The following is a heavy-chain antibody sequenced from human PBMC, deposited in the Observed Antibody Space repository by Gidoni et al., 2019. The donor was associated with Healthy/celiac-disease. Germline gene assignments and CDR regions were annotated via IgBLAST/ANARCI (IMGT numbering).Heavy chain of an antibody. V-gene: IGHV3-30*18. CDR3: AKVKALQLERDATFDY. CDR2: ISYDGSNK. D-gene: IGHD1-1*01. CDR1: GFTFSSYG. Sequence: QVQLVESGGGVVQPGRSLRLSCAASGFTFSSYGMHWVRQAPGQGLEWVAVISYDGSNKYYADSVKGRFTISRDNSKNTLYLQMNSLRAEDTAVYYCAKVKALQLERDATFDYWGQGTLVTVSS. J-gene: IGHJ4*02.